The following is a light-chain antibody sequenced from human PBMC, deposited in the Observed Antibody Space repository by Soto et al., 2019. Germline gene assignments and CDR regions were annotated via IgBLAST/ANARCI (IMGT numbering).Light chain of an antibody. CDR1: QSVIRK. CDR2: GAS. Sequence: IQSPATLSVSPGARATLSCRASQSVIRKLAWYQQTRGQAPGLLIYGASTRATGIPARFSGSGSGTEFTLTISILQPEDFAVYYCQQYNNCPPGTFGQGTKVDIK. V-gene: IGKV3-15*01. J-gene: IGKJ1*01. CDR3: QQYNNCPPGT.